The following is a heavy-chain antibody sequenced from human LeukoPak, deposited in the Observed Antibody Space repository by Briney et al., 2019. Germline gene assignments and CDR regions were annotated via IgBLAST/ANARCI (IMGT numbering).Heavy chain of an antibody. V-gene: IGHV4-39*01. CDR1: GGSISSSSYY. CDR2: IYYSGST. CDR3: ARSLGYCSGGSCHNWFDP. Sequence: PSETLSLTCTVSGGSISSSSYYWGWIRQPPGKGLEWIGSIYYSGSTYYNPSLKSRVTISVDTSKNQFSLKLSSVTAADTAVYYCARSLGYCSGGSCHNWFDPWGQGTLVTVSS. D-gene: IGHD2-15*01. J-gene: IGHJ5*02.